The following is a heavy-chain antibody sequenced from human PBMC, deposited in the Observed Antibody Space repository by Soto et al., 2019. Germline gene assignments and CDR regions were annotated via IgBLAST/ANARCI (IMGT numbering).Heavy chain of an antibody. D-gene: IGHD2-2*03. V-gene: IGHV3-33*01. J-gene: IGHJ6*03. CDR1: GFTFSSYG. Sequence: QVQLVESGGGVVQPGRSLRLSCAASGFTFSSYGMHWVRQAPGKGLEWVAVIWYDGSNKYYADSVKGRFTISRDNSKNTLYLQMNSLRAEDTAVYYCARDGYCSSTSCYADHYYMDVWGKGTTVTVSS. CDR3: ARDGYCSSTSCYADHYYMDV. CDR2: IWYDGSNK.